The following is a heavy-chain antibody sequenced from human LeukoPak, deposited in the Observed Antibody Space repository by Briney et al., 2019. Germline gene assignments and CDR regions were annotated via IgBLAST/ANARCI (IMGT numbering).Heavy chain of an antibody. J-gene: IGHJ4*02. Sequence: GGSLRLSCAASGFTFSSYSMNWVRQAPGKGLEWVSSISSSSSYIYYADSVKGRFTISRDNAKNSLYLQMNSLRAGDTAVYYCARGNWNDVSVWGAEHDYWGQGTLVTVSS. V-gene: IGHV3-21*01. D-gene: IGHD1-1*01. CDR3: ARGNWNDVSVWGAEHDY. CDR1: GFTFSSYS. CDR2: ISSSSSYI.